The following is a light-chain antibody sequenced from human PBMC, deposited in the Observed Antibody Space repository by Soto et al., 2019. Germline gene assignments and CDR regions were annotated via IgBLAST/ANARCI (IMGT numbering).Light chain of an antibody. J-gene: IGKJ1*01. V-gene: IGKV1-5*03. CDR1: QTLSSW. CDR3: QQYNSYSEA. CDR2: KAS. Sequence: DIQMTQSPSTLSGSVGDRVTITCRASQTLSSWLALYQQKPGKAPKLLIYKASTLKSGVPSRFSGSGSGTELTLTISSLQPDDFTTYYCQQYNSYSEAFGQGTKVELK.